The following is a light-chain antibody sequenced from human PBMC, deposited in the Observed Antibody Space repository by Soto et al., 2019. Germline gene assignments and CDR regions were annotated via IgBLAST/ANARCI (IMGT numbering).Light chain of an antibody. Sequence: EIVLTQSPGTLSLSPGGRATPSCRASQSVSSSYLAWYQQKPGQAPRLLIYGASSRATGIPDRFSGSGSGTDFTLTISRLEPEDFAVYYCQQYGSSLWTFGQGTKVEIK. V-gene: IGKV3-20*01. CDR3: QQYGSSLWT. CDR1: QSVSSSY. J-gene: IGKJ1*01. CDR2: GAS.